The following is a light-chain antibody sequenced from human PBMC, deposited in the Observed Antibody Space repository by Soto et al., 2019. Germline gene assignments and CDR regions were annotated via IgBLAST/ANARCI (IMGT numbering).Light chain of an antibody. CDR1: ESLSYF. CDR2: GVS. V-gene: IGKV3-15*01. CDR3: QSYNDWPFA. J-gene: IGKJ2*01. Sequence: EIVLTQSPATLSVSPGERVTLSCRASESLSYFLAWYQHKPGQSPRLLIYGVSTRVAGVPSRFSGGGSATDFTLIVSSLQSEAFAVYYCQSYNDWPFAFGQGTKLEI.